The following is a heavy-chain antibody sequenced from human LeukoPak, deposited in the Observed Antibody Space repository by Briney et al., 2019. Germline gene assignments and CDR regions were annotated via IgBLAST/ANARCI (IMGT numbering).Heavy chain of an antibody. D-gene: IGHD2-15*01. CDR3: ARDQRYCSGGSCYPDWFDP. V-gene: IGHV1-2*02. CDR1: GYTFTGYY. Sequence: GASVKVSCKASGYTFTGYYMHWVRQAPGQGLEWMGWISPNSGGTNYAQQFQGRVTMIRDTSISTAYMELSRLRSDDTAVYYCARDQRYCSGGSCYPDWFDPWGQGTLVTVSS. J-gene: IGHJ5*02. CDR2: ISPNSGGT.